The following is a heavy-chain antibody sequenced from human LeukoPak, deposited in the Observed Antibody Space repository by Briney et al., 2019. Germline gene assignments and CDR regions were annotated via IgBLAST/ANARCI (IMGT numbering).Heavy chain of an antibody. J-gene: IGHJ4*02. V-gene: IGHV3-74*01. CDR3: ESTIGAAATY. CDR2: IKPDGSST. D-gene: IGHD6-13*01. CDR1: GFTFSSKW. Sequence: PGGSLRLSCVASGFTFSSKWMHWVRQAPGKGLVWVSTIKPDGSSTTCADSVKGRFTISRDNAKNTLNLQMNGLRAEDTAVYYCESTIGAAATYWGQGILVTVSS.